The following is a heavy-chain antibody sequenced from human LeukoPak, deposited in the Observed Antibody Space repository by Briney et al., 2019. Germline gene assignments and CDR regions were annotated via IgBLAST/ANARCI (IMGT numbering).Heavy chain of an antibody. CDR2: IYHSGST. CDR3: ARKKRWVTTAFDI. V-gene: IGHV4-4*02. CDR1: GGSISSSNW. D-gene: IGHD5-18*01. Sequence: SETLSLTCAVSGGSISSSNWWSWVRQPPGKGLEWIGEIYHSGSTNYNPSLKSRVTISVDKSKNQFSLKLSSVTAADTAVYYCARKKRWVTTAFDIWGQGTMVTVSS. J-gene: IGHJ3*02.